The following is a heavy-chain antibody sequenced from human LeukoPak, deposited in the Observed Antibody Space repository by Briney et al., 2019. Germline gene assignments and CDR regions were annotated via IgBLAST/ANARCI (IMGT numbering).Heavy chain of an antibody. Sequence: PWGSLRLSCAASGFTFSGYSLNWVRQAPGKGLEWVLSISSSSSYIYFADSVKGRFTISRDNAKNSLYLQMNSLRAEDTAVYYCAVGTTGIWGQGTLVTVSS. J-gene: IGHJ4*02. D-gene: IGHD1-1*01. CDR2: ISSSSSYI. CDR1: GFTFSGYS. CDR3: AVGTTGI. V-gene: IGHV3-21*01.